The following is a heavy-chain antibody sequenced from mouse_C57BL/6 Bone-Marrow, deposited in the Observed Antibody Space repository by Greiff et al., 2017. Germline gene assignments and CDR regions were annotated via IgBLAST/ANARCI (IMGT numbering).Heavy chain of an antibody. D-gene: IGHD2-1*01. CDR2: IHPNSGST. J-gene: IGHJ2*01. V-gene: IGHV1-64*01. CDR3: ARRAPFYYGNSYYFDY. CDR1: GYTFTSYW. Sequence: VQLQQPGAELVKPGASVKLSCKASGYTFTSYWMHWVKQRPGQGLEWIGMIHPNSGSTNYNEKFKSKATLTVDKSSSTAYMQLSSLNSEDSAVYYCARRAPFYYGNSYYFDYWGQGTTLTVSS.